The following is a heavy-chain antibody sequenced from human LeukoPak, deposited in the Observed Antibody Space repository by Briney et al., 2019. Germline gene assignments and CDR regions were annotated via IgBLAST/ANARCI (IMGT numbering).Heavy chain of an antibody. CDR1: GFTFSVHW. CDR3: AREAAPNWFDP. J-gene: IGHJ5*02. CDR2: IKPDGSEK. V-gene: IGHV3-7*01. Sequence: GGSLRLSCEASGFTFSVHWITWIRQAPGKGLEWVANIKPDGSEKYYVDSVKGRFTISRDNSKNTLYLQMNSLRAEDTAVYYCAREAAPNWFDPWGQGTLVTVSS.